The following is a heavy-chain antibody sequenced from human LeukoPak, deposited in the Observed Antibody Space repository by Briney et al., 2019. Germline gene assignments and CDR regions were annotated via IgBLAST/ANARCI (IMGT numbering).Heavy chain of an antibody. CDR2: INPSGGST. Sequence: GASVKVSCKASGYTFTSYYMHWVRQAPGQGLEWMGIINPSGGSTSYAQKLQGRVTMTRDTSTSTVYMELSSLRSEDTAVYYCARGSNPLLWFGESFDYWGQGTLVTVSS. CDR1: GYTFTSYY. V-gene: IGHV1-46*01. CDR3: ARGSNPLLWFGESFDY. J-gene: IGHJ4*02. D-gene: IGHD3-10*01.